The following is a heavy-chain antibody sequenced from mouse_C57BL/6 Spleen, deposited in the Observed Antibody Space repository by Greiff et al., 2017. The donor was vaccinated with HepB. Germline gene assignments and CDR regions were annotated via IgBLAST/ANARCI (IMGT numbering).Heavy chain of an antibody. CDR3: ARGDQGFAY. D-gene: IGHD3-3*01. Sequence: QVQLKESGAELVKPGASVKMSCKASGYTFTSYWITWVKQRPGQGLEWIGDIYPGSGSTNYNEKFKSKATLTVDTSSSTAYMQLSSLTSEDSAVYYCARGDQGFAYWGQGTLVTVSA. CDR2: IYPGSGST. J-gene: IGHJ3*01. CDR1: GYTFTSYW. V-gene: IGHV1-55*01.